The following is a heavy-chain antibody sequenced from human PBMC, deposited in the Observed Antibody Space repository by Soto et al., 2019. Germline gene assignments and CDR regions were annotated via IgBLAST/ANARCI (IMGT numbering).Heavy chain of an antibody. CDR2: IYPGDSET. CDR3: ARPAYSYAYLSYTDY. Sequence: GESLKISCKGSGYNFPNHWIGWVRQMPGKGLEWMAIIYPGDSETRYSPSFQGQVTISVDKSISTAYLQRSSLRAPDSAMYYCARPAYSYAYLSYTDYWGLGTLVTVSS. D-gene: IGHD3-16*01. CDR1: GYNFPNHW. V-gene: IGHV5-51*01. J-gene: IGHJ4*02.